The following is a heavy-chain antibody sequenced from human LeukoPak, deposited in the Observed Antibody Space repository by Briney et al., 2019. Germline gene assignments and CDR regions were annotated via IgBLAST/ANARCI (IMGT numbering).Heavy chain of an antibody. D-gene: IGHD3-22*01. CDR2: IWYDGNNK. V-gene: IGHV3-33*01. CDR3: ARAFTSTGYYYVEY. Sequence: GRSLRLSCAAFGFTFSSFGMHWVRQAPGKGLEWVAVIWYDGNNKYYADSVKGRFTISRDNSKNTLYLQMNSLRAEDTAVYYCARAFTSTGYYYVEYWGQGTLVTVSS. CDR1: GFTFSSFG. J-gene: IGHJ4*02.